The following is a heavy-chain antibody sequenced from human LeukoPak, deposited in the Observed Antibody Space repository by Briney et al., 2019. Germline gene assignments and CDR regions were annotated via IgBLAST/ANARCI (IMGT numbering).Heavy chain of an antibody. J-gene: IGHJ3*02. CDR1: GYSISSGYY. D-gene: IGHD3-3*01. CDR3: ARGGDSLRFLEDAFDI. Sequence: ASETLSLTCTVSGYSISSGYYWAWIRQPPGKGLEWIGSIYHSGTTYYNPSLKSRVTISVDTSKSQFSLKVRSVTAADTAVYYCARGGDSLRFLEDAFDIWGQGTKVTVSS. CDR2: IYHSGTT. V-gene: IGHV4-38-2*02.